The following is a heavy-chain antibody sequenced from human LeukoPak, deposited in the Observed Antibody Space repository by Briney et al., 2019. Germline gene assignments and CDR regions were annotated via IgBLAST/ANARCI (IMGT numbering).Heavy chain of an antibody. V-gene: IGHV1-46*01. CDR1: GYTFTSNY. D-gene: IGHD5-12*01. CDR2: ISPSGGST. Sequence: ASVKVSCKAFGYTFTSNYMHWVRQAPGQGPEWMGVISPSGGSTTYAQKFQGRVTMTTDTSTSTAYMELRSLRSDDTAVYYCARGSSIVATMFDYWGQGTLVTVSS. J-gene: IGHJ4*02. CDR3: ARGSSIVATMFDY.